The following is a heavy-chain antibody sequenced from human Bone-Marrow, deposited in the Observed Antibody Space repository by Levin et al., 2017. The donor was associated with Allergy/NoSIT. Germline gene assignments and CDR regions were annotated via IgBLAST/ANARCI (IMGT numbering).Heavy chain of an antibody. Sequence: SQTLSLTCTVSGGSISSSSYYWGWIRQPPGKGLEWIGSIYYSGSTYYNPSLKSRVTISVDTSKNQFSLKLSSVTAADTAVYYCARHVLVQGVIGWDWFDPWGQGTLVTVSS. CDR1: GGSISSSSYY. CDR2: IYYSGST. D-gene: IGHD3-10*01. CDR3: ARHVLVQGVIGWDWFDP. J-gene: IGHJ5*02. V-gene: IGHV4-39*01.